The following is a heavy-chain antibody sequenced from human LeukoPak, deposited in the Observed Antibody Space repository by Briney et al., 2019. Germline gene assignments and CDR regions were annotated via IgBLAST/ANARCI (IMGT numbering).Heavy chain of an antibody. CDR2: IYYSGST. V-gene: IGHV4-31*03. CDR1: GGSISSGGYC. D-gene: IGHD3-22*01. Sequence: SQTLSLTCTVSGGSISSGGYCWSWIRQHPGKGLEWIGYIYYSGSTYYNPSLKSRVTISVDTSKNQFSLKLSSVTAADTAVYYCATTCYYDSSGYYYAGAFDIWGQGTMVTVSS. CDR3: ATTCYYDSSGYYYAGAFDI. J-gene: IGHJ3*02.